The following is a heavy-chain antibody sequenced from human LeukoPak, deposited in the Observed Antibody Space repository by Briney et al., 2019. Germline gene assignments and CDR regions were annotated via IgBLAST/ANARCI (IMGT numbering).Heavy chain of an antibody. V-gene: IGHV3-74*01. CDR3: ARRVYSSGWSGVFWFDP. Sequence: TGGSLRLSCAASGFTFSSYWMHWVRQAPGKGLVWVSRINSDGSSTSYADSVKGRFTISRDNAKNTLYLQMNSLRAEDTAVYYCARRVYSSGWSGVFWFDPWGQGTLVTVSS. J-gene: IGHJ5*02. CDR1: GFTFSSYW. CDR2: INSDGSST. D-gene: IGHD6-19*01.